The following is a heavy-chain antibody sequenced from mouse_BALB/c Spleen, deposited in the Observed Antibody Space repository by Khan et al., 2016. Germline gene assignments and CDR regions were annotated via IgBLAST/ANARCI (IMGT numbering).Heavy chain of an antibody. CDR3: ARYRYYYGSSSYFDV. CDR2: INTYSGES. J-gene: IGHJ1*01. V-gene: IGHV9-3-1*01. Sequence: QIQLVQSGPELKKPGKTVKISSKASGYTFTNYGMNWVKQAPGKGLKWMGWINTYSGESTYDDDFKGRVAFSLENSANTAYLQLNNLKTEDSATYFCARYRYYYGSSSYFDVWGAGTPVTVSS. D-gene: IGHD1-1*01. CDR1: GYTFTNYG.